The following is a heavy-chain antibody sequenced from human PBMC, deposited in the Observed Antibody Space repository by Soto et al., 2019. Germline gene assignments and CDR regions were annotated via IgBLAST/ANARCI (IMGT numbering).Heavy chain of an antibody. D-gene: IGHD3-16*01. V-gene: IGHV1-58*01. CDR2: IVVGSGNT. J-gene: IGHJ6*02. CDR1: GFTFTSSA. CDR3: AADPDLYGGRYYYYYGMDV. Sequence: SVKVSCKASGFTFTSSAVQWVRQARGQRLEWIGWIVVGSGNTNYAQKFQERVTITRDMSTSTAYMELSSLRSEDTAVYYCAADPDLYGGRYYYYYGMDVWGQGDTVTVSS.